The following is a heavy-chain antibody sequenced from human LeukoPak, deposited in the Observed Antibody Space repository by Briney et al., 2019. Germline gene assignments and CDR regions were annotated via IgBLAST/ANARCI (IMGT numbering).Heavy chain of an antibody. V-gene: IGHV1-8*01. CDR2: MNPNSGNT. J-gene: IGHJ3*02. D-gene: IGHD3-22*01. CDR3: ARVSRAFYDSSGSDAFDI. CDR1: GYTFTSYD. Sequence: ASVKVSCKASGYTFTSYDINWVRQATGQGLEWMGWMNPNSGNTGYAQKFQGRVTMTRNTSISTAYMELSTLRSEDTAVYYCARVSRAFYDSSGSDAFDIWGQGTMVTVSS.